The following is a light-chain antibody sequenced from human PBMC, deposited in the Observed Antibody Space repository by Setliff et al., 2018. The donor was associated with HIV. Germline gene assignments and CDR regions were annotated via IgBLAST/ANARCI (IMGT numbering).Light chain of an antibody. CDR3: CSYAGSYTGV. CDR1: SSDVGGYKH. CDR2: DVT. J-gene: IGLJ3*02. V-gene: IGLV2-11*01. Sequence: QSVLTQPRSVSGSPGQSVTISCTGTSSDVGGYKHVSWYQQHPGKAPKLIIYDVTKRPSGVPDRFSGSKSGNTASLTISGLQAEDETDYYCCSYAGSYTGVFGGGTQLTVL.